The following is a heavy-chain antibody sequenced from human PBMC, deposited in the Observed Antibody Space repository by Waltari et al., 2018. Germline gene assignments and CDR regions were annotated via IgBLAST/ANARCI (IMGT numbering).Heavy chain of an antibody. CDR2: IYYSGST. D-gene: IGHD6-13*01. CDR1: GGSISSYY. Sequence: QVQLQESGPGLVKPSETLSLTCTVSGGSISSYYWRWFRQPPGKGLEWIGYIYYSGSTNYNPSLKSRVTISVDTSKNQFSLKLSSVTAADTAVYYCARWTDSSSWYAGFQHWGQGTLVTVSS. V-gene: IGHV4-59*01. J-gene: IGHJ1*01. CDR3: ARWTDSSSWYAGFQH.